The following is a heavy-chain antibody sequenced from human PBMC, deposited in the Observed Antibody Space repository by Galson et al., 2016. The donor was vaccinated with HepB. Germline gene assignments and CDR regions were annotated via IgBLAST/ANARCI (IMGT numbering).Heavy chain of an antibody. J-gene: IGHJ4*02. Sequence: SLRLSCAASGFIVSTNYMSWVRQAPGKGLEWVSVIYSGGTTYYADAVKGRFTISRDDSKNTVCLQMNSLRAEDTAVYYCARDVGYDSSGFHHYFDYWGQGTLVTVSS. V-gene: IGHV3-53*01. CDR3: ARDVGYDSSGFHHYFDY. D-gene: IGHD3-22*01. CDR2: IYSGGTT. CDR1: GFIVSTNY.